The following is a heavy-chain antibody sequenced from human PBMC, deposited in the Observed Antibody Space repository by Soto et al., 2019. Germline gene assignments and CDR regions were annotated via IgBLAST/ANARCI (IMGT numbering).Heavy chain of an antibody. D-gene: IGHD2-8*01. J-gene: IGHJ4*02. CDR2: ISYDGSNK. Sequence: GGSLRLSCAASGFTFSSYAMHWVRQAPGKGLEWVAVISYDGSNKYYADSVKGRFTISRDNSKNTLYLQMNSLRAEDTAVYYCAKYAITADPHRVDYFDYWGQGTLVTVSS. V-gene: IGHV3-30-3*01. CDR3: AKYAITADPHRVDYFDY. CDR1: GFTFSSYA.